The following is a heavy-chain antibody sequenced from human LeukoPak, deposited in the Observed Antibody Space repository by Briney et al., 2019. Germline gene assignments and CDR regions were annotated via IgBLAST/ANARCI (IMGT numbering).Heavy chain of an antibody. CDR3: AKRRSSGWYGWFDP. J-gene: IGHJ5*02. CDR2: IYYSGST. CDR1: GGSISSYY. D-gene: IGHD6-19*01. Sequence: EILSLTCTVSGGSISSYYWSWIRQPPGKGLEWIGYIYYSGSTNYNPSLKSRVTISVDTSKNQFSLKLSSVTAADTAVYYCAKRRSSGWYGWFDPWGQGTLVTVSS. V-gene: IGHV4-59*12.